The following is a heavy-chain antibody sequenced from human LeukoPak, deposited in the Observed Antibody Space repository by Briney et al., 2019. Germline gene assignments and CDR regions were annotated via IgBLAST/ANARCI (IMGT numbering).Heavy chain of an antibody. CDR2: TYSDGST. D-gene: IGHD2-2*01. CDR1: GFTVSSNY. J-gene: IGHJ2*01. V-gene: IGHV3-53*01. CDR3: ARESTSWYFDL. Sequence: GESLRLSCAASGFTVSSNYMSWVRQAPGKGLEWVSLTYSDGSTYYADSVKGRFTISRDNSKNTLYLQMNSLRAEDTAVYYCARESTSWYFDLWGRGTLVTVSS.